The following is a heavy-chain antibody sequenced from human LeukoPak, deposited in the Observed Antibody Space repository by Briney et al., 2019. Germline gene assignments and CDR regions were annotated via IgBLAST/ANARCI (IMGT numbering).Heavy chain of an antibody. V-gene: IGHV1-2*02. D-gene: IGHD3-16*01. CDR3: GRALWGSSPFDY. CDR2: INPNSGGT. Sequence: ASMTVSCKASGYTFTDWFIHWVRQAPGQGLEWMGWINPNSGGTYYAQRFQGRVTMTRDTSIGTAYLELSSLRFDDTAVYYCGRALWGSSPFDYWGQGALVTVSS. CDR1: GYTFTDWF. J-gene: IGHJ4*02.